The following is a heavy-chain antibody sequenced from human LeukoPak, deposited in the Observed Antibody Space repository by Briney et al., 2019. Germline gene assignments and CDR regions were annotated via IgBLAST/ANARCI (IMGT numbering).Heavy chain of an antibody. CDR1: GFTFSSYW. J-gene: IGHJ5*02. D-gene: IGHD6-13*01. CDR2: IKQDGSEK. V-gene: IGHV3-7*01. Sequence: QTGGSLRLSCAASGFTFSSYWMSWVRQAPGKGLEWVANIKQDGSEKYYVDSVKGRFTISRDNAKNSLYLQMNSLRAEDTAVYYCARDASRAAAGPFDPWGQGTLVTVSS. CDR3: ARDASRAAAGPFDP.